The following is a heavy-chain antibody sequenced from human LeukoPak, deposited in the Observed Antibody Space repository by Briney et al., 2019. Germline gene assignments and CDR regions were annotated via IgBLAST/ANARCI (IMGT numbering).Heavy chain of an antibody. D-gene: IGHD3-10*01. J-gene: IGHJ6*03. CDR3: AKDRYYGSGRFYYYMDV. CDR1: EFSVGSNY. Sequence: GGSLRLSCAASEFSVGSNYMTWVRQAPGKGLEWVSLIYSGGSTYYADSVKGRFTISRDNSENTLYLQMNSLRAEDTAVYYCAKDRYYGSGRFYYYMDVWGKGTTVTISS. V-gene: IGHV3-66*01. CDR2: IYSGGST.